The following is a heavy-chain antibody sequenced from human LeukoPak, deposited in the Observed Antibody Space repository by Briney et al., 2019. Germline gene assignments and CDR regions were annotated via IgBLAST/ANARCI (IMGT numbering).Heavy chain of an antibody. CDR1: GFTFGDPL. D-gene: IGHD2-15*01. CDR2: IKSKVNSYAT. CDR3: ARQDCSGGSCSYVDC. J-gene: IGHJ4*02. Sequence: PGGSLKLSCEASGFTFGDPLMHWVRQGSGKGLEWVGRIKSKVNSYATAYSASVEGRFTISRDDSTNTAFLQMSTLKTEDTAVYYCARQDCSGGSCSYVDCWGQGTLVTVSS. V-gene: IGHV3-73*01.